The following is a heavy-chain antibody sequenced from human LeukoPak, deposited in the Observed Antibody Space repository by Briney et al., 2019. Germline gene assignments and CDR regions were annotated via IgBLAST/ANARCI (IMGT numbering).Heavy chain of an antibody. CDR1: GGFMSNYY. CDR2: IYYSGST. J-gene: IGHJ5*02. V-gene: IGHV4-59*01. Sequence: PSETLSLTCTVSGGFMSNYYWSWIRQPPGKGLEWIGYIYYSGSTNYNPSLKSRVTISVDTSKNKFSLKLRSVTAADTAVYYCARVCGGDCYPLGFDPWGQGTLVTVSS. CDR3: ARVCGGDCYPLGFDP. D-gene: IGHD2-21*02.